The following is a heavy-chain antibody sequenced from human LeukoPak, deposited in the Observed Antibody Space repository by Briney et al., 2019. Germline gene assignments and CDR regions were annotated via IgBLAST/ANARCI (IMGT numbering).Heavy chain of an antibody. D-gene: IGHD3-9*01. CDR3: ANLNRVLRYFDRTYYFDY. CDR1: GFTFSSYW. Sequence: GGSLRLSCAASGFTFSSYWMHWVRQAPGKGLEWVSRINSDGSSTNYADSVKGRFTISRDNSKNTLYLQMNLLRAEDTAVYYCANLNRVLRYFDRTYYFDYWGQRTLVTVSS. V-gene: IGHV3-74*01. J-gene: IGHJ4*02. CDR2: INSDGSST.